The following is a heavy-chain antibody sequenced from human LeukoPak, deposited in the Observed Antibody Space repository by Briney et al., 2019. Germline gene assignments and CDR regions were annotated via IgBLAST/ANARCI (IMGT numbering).Heavy chain of an antibody. CDR3: TTVPPFNWNLDY. CDR2: IKSKTDGGTT. CDR1: GFTFSNAW. D-gene: IGHD1-20*01. Sequence: GGSLRLSCAASGFTFSNAWMSWVRQAPGKGLEWVGRIKSKTDGGTTDYAAPVKGRFTISRDDSKNTLYLQMNSLKTKDTAVYYCTTVPPFNWNLDYWGQGTLVTVSS. J-gene: IGHJ4*02. V-gene: IGHV3-15*01.